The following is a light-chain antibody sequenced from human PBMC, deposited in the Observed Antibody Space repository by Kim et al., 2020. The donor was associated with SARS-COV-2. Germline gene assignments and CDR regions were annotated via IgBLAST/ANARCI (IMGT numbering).Light chain of an antibody. CDR1: SGSIASNN. J-gene: IGLJ2*01. CDR3: QSYDSSNHVV. CDR2: EDN. V-gene: IGLV6-57*02. Sequence: KTVTISCTGRSGSIASNNVQWYQQRPGSAPTTVIYEDNQRPSGVPDRFSGSIDSSSNSASLTISGLKTEDEADYYCQSYDSSNHVVFGGGTQLTVL.